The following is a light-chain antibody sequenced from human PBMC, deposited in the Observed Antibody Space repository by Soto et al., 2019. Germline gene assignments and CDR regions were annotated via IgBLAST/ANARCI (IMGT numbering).Light chain of an antibody. V-gene: IGKV1-5*03. CDR3: QQYNSYPWT. Sequence: QMTQSPSTLSASVGDRVTITCRASQSISSWLAWYQQKPGKAPKLLIYKASSLESGVPSRFSGSGSGTEFTLTISSLQPDDFATYYCQQYNSYPWTFGQGTKVDI. J-gene: IGKJ1*01. CDR1: QSISSW. CDR2: KAS.